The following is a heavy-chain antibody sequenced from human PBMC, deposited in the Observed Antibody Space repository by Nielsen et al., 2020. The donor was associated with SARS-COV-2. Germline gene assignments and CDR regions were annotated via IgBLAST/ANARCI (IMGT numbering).Heavy chain of an antibody. CDR2: IYNDGRT. Sequence: SETLSLTCRVSGGSVSNGGFFWNWIRQHPEKGLEWIGYIYNDGRTHYNPSLETRVSISLDTSKNQFSMTLGSISAADTAIYYCARAGYSTNWRFPFGAWGQGTMVTVSS. V-gene: IGHV4-31*03. J-gene: IGHJ3*01. D-gene: IGHD2-2*01. CDR1: GGSVSNGGFF. CDR3: ARAGYSTNWRFPFGA.